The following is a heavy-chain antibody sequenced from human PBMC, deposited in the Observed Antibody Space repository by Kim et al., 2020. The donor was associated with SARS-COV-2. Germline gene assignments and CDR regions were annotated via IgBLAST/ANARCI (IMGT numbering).Heavy chain of an antibody. J-gene: IGHJ6*02. D-gene: IGHD6-19*01. V-gene: IGHV1-18*01. CDR3: ARDPPPHSSGWYGAYYYYGMDV. CDR1: GYTFTSYG. Sequence: ASVKVSCKASGYTFTSYGISWVRQAPGQGLEWMGWISAYNGNTNYAQKLQGRVTMTTDTSTSTAYMELRSLRSDDTAVYYCARDPPPHSSGWYGAYYYYGMDVWGQGTTVTVSS. CDR2: ISAYNGNT.